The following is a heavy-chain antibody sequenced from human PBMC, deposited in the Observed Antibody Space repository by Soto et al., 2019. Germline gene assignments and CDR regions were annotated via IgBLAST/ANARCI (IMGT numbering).Heavy chain of an antibody. CDR3: ADSGLVCLGYHCRNTAGFPV. CDR1: GGTFSTFA. V-gene: IGHV1-69*01. Sequence: QVQLVQSGAEVKKPGSSVKVSCKASGGTFSTFAVSWVRQAPGQGLEWMGGIIPLFATARYAQKFEDRLSIIADDSTNTASMDLNKLRPEDPAVDFCADSGLVCLGYHCRNTAGFPVWGRWTMVSVSS. J-gene: IGHJ3*01. CDR2: IIPLFATA. D-gene: IGHD6-6*01.